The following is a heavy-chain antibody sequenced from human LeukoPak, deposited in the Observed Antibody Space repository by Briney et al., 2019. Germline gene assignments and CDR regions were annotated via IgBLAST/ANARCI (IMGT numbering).Heavy chain of an antibody. CDR1: GDSVSSGSYS. CDR3: AGDYAASYRFDY. V-gene: IGHV4-30-2*01. Sequence: PSETLSLTCAVSGDSVSSGSYSLSWIRQPPGKGLEWIGYIYHSGSTTYNPSLKSRVTISLDRSKNQFSLKLSSVTAADTAVYYCAGDYAASYRFDYCGQGTLVTVSS. CDR2: IYHSGST. D-gene: IGHD3-16*01. J-gene: IGHJ4*02.